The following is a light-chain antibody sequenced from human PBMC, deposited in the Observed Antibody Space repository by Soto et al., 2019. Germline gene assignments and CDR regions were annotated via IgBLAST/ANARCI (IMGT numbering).Light chain of an antibody. CDR1: QSISSW. J-gene: IGKJ1*01. Sequence: DIQMTQSPSTLSASVGDRVTITCRASQSISSWLAWYQQKPGKAPKLLIHKASSLASGVPSRFSGSGSGTEFTLTISSLQPDDFETYYCQQYNSYSWTFGQGTKVEIK. V-gene: IGKV1-5*03. CDR2: KAS. CDR3: QQYNSYSWT.